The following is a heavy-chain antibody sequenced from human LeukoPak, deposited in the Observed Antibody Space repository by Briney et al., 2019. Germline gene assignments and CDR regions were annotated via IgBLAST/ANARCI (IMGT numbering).Heavy chain of an antibody. CDR3: ASRKSYCSGGSCYSGDDY. CDR1: GYTFTSYD. J-gene: IGHJ4*02. Sequence: ASVKVSCKASGYTFTSYDINWVRQATGQGLEWTGWMNPNSGNTGYAQKFQGRVTMTRNTSISTAYMELSSLRSEDTAVYYCASRKSYCSGGSCYSGDDYWGQGTLVTVSS. V-gene: IGHV1-8*01. CDR2: MNPNSGNT. D-gene: IGHD2-15*01.